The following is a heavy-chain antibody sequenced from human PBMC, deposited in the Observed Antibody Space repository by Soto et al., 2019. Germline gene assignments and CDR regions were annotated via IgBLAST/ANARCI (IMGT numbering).Heavy chain of an antibody. Sequence: PSETLSLTCTISGDSFSNHYWTWIRQSPGKGLEWIGYIFHSGITDYNPSVKSRVTISIDKSRNLFSLNLTSVTAADTAVYYCARDRYFYDSRGYYRTLDDWGQGTLVTVSS. J-gene: IGHJ4*02. CDR3: ARDRYFYDSRGYYRTLDD. D-gene: IGHD3-22*01. CDR2: IFHSGIT. CDR1: GDSFSNHY. V-gene: IGHV4-59*11.